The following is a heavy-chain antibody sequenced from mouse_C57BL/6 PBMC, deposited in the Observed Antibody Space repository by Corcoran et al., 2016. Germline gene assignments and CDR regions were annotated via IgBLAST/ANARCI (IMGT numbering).Heavy chain of an antibody. D-gene: IGHD2-3*01. CDR1: GYTFTSYG. V-gene: IGHV1-81*01. Sequence: QVQLQQSGAELARPGASVKLSCKASGYTFTSYGISWVKQRTGQGLEWIGEIYPRSGNTYYNEKFKGKATLTADKSSSTAYMELRSLTSEDSAVYFCARGMGTWNYDMDYWGQGTSVTVSS. CDR3: ARGMGTWNYDMDY. J-gene: IGHJ4*01. CDR2: IYPRSGNT.